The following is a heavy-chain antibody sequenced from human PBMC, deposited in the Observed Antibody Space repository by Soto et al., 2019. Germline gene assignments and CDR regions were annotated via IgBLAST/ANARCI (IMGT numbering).Heavy chain of an antibody. CDR1: GGSISSGGYY. J-gene: IGHJ4*02. Sequence: QVQLQESGPGLVKPSQTLSLTCTVSGGSISSGGYYWSWIRQHPGKGLEWIGYIYYSGSTYYNPSLKSRVTIAVDTSKNQYSLKLSSVTAADTAVYYCARMGVRAMVRGVLYWGQGTLVTVSS. CDR3: ARMGVRAMVRGVLY. V-gene: IGHV4-31*03. D-gene: IGHD3-10*01. CDR2: IYYSGST.